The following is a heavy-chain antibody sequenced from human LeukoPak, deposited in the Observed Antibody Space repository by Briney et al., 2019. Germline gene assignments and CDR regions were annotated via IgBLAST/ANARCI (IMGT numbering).Heavy chain of an antibody. CDR1: GGSISSYY. V-gene: IGHV4-4*07. D-gene: IGHD5-12*01. Sequence: ASETLSLTCTVSGGSISSYYWSWIRQPAGKVLEWIGRIYTSGSTNYNPSLKSRVTMSVDTSKNQFSLKLSSVTAADTAVYYCARGLHSGYDFRAYFDYWGQGTLVTVSS. J-gene: IGHJ4*02. CDR3: ARGLHSGYDFRAYFDY. CDR2: IYTSGST.